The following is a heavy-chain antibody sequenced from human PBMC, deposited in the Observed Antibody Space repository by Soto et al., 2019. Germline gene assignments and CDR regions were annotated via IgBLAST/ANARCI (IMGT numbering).Heavy chain of an antibody. CDR1: GYTFTSYY. V-gene: IGHV1-46*01. CDR2: INPSGGST. D-gene: IGHD6-13*01. Sequence: ASVKVSCKASGYTFTSYYMHWVRQAPGQGLEWMGIINPSGGSTSYAQKFQGRVTMTRDTSTSTVYMELSSLRSEDTAVYYCARDREDSSSWDSPGFDPWGQGTLVTVSS. J-gene: IGHJ5*02. CDR3: ARDREDSSSWDSPGFDP.